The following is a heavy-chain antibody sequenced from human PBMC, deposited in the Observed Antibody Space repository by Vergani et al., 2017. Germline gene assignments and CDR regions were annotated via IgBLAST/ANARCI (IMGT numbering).Heavy chain of an antibody. CDR1: GDSISSGNYY. CDR2: IYSSGST. J-gene: IGHJ5*02. D-gene: IGHD4-17*01. Sequence: QVQLQESGPGLLKPSKTLSLTCSVAGDSISSGNYYWNWIRQPAGKGLEWMGRIYSSGSTSYNPSIKSRITMSLDTSKNQFSLSLSSVTAADTAVYYCARLSKHCGDCVGDSRFDPWGQGTLVTVSS. CDR3: ARLSKHCGDCVGDSRFDP. V-gene: IGHV4-61*02.